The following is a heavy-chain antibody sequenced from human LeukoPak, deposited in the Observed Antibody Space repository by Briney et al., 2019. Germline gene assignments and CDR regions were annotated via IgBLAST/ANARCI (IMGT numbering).Heavy chain of an antibody. CDR3: AKSRVEEWLRHDAFDI. V-gene: IGHV3-23*01. J-gene: IGHJ3*02. CDR1: GFTFSSYA. Sequence: PGGSLRLSRAASGFTFSSYAMSWVRQAPGKGLEWVSAISGSGGGTYYADSVKGRFTISRDNSKNTLYLQMNSLRAEDTAVYYCAKSRVEEWLRHDAFDIWGQGTMVTVSS. D-gene: IGHD6-19*01. CDR2: ISGSGGGT.